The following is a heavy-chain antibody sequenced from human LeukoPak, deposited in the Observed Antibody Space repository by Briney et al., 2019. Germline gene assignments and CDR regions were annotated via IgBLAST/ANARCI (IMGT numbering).Heavy chain of an antibody. D-gene: IGHD6-19*01. V-gene: IGHV3-23*01. J-gene: IGHJ4*02. CDR1: GFIFSSHG. CDR2: ISPSGDIT. CDR3: AKGDSSGWHLFDY. Sequence: AGGSLRLSCAASGFIFSSHGMNWVRQAPGKGLEWVSGISPSGDITYYADSVKGRFTISRDNSKNTVYLQMDSLRAEDTAVYYCAKGDSSGWHLFDYWGQGTLVTVSS.